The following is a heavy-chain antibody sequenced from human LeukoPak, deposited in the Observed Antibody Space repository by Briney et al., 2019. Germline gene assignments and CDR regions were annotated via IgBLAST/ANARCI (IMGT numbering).Heavy chain of an antibody. Sequence: PGGSLRLSCAASGFTFSSYGMSWVRQAPGKGLEWVSAISGSGGSTYYADSVKGRFTISRDNSKNTPYLQMNSLRAEDTAVYYCAKPRVNDYVWGSYRTALEYWGQGTLVTVSS. CDR2: ISGSGGST. J-gene: IGHJ4*02. V-gene: IGHV3-23*01. CDR1: GFTFSSYG. D-gene: IGHD3-16*02. CDR3: AKPRVNDYVWGSYRTALEY.